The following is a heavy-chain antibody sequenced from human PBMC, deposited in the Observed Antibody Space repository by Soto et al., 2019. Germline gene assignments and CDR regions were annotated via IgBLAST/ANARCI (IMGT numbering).Heavy chain of an antibody. Sequence: QVQLVESGGGVVQPGRSLTLSCAASDFTFSSYGIHWVRQARGKGLEWVAVISYDGSNKQYGDSVKGRFTMSRDNSKNTVHLQMNSLRVEDTAVYYCAKDTYYHDSSGYYVFDYWGQGTLVTVSS. V-gene: IGHV3-30*18. D-gene: IGHD3-22*01. CDR3: AKDTYYHDSSGYYVFDY. CDR1: DFTFSSYG. J-gene: IGHJ4*02. CDR2: ISYDGSNK.